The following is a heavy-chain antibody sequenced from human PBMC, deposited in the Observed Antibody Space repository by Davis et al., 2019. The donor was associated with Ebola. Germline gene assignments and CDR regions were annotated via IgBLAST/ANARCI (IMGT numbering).Heavy chain of an antibody. V-gene: IGHV3-7*01. Sequence: PGGSLRLSCAASGFTFSSYWMSWVRQAPGKGLEWVANIKQGGSEKYYVDSVKGRFTISRDNAKNSLYLQMNSLRAEDTAVYYCARGGNWNDEGVVAFDIWGQGTMVTVSS. CDR3: ARGGNWNDEGVVAFDI. CDR2: IKQGGSEK. CDR1: GFTFSSYW. J-gene: IGHJ3*02. D-gene: IGHD1-1*01.